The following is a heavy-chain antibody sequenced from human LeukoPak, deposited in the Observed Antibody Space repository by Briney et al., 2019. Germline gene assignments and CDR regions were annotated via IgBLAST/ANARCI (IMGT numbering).Heavy chain of an antibody. J-gene: IGHJ4*02. V-gene: IGHV3-74*01. D-gene: IGHD1-14*01. Sequence: PGGSLRPSCAASGFTLSSYWMHWVRQAPGKGLVWVSRINSDGSSTSYADSVKGRFTISRDNAKDTLYLQMNSLRAEDTAVYYCARVLGLVRATEPPGYWGQGTLVTVSS. CDR1: GFTLSSYW. CDR3: ARVLGLVRATEPPGY. CDR2: INSDGSST.